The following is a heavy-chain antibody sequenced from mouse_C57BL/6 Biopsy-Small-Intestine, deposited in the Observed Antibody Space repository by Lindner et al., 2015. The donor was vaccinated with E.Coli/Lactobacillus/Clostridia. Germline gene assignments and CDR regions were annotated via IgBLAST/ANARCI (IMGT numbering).Heavy chain of an antibody. CDR1: GYTFTDYI. Sequence: VQLQESGPELVKPGASVKMSCKASGYTFTDYIMHWVKQKPGQGLEWIGYINPYNDGTKYNEKFRGKVKLTSDKSSSTAYLEVSSLTSEDSAVYCCGRGAGWLLPVDYWGQGTTLTVSS. CDR2: INPYNDGT. V-gene: IGHV1-14*01. CDR3: GRGAGWLLPVDY. J-gene: IGHJ2*01. D-gene: IGHD2-3*01.